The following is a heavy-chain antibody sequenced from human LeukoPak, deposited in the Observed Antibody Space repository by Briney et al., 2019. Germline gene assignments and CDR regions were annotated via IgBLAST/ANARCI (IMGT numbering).Heavy chain of an antibody. CDR3: AKDRGSSCWSTTLYYYYYGMDV. CDR2: ISWNSGSI. Sequence: CRSLRLSCAASGCTFDDYAMNWVRQAPGKGLEWVSGISWNSGSIGYADSVKGRFTISRDNAKNSLYLQMNSLRAEDTALYYCAKDRGSSCWSTTLYYYYYGMDVWGQGTTVTVSS. J-gene: IGHJ6*02. D-gene: IGHD6-19*01. CDR1: GCTFDDYA. V-gene: IGHV3-9*01.